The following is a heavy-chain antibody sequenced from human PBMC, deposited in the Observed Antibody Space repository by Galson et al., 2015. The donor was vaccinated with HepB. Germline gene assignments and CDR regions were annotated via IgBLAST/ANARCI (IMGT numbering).Heavy chain of an antibody. CDR1: GFTFSSYG. D-gene: IGHD5-12*01. CDR2: IWYDGSNK. Sequence: SLRLSCAASGFTFSSYGMHWVRQAPGKRLEWVAVIWYDGSNKYYADSVKGRFTISRDNSKNTLYLQMNSLRAEDTAVYYCARDWAPVDYFDYWGQGTLVTVSS. V-gene: IGHV3-33*01. CDR3: ARDWAPVDYFDY. J-gene: IGHJ4*02.